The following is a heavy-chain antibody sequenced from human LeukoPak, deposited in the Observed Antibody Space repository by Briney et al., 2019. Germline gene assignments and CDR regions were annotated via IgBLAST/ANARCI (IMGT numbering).Heavy chain of an antibody. J-gene: IGHJ3*02. V-gene: IGHV4-4*07. CDR1: GGSISSYY. D-gene: IGHD3-22*01. CDR3: ARASITMIVEDAFDI. CDR2: IYTSGST. Sequence: PSETLSLTCTVSGGSISSYYWSWIRQPAGKGLEWIGRIYTSGSTNYNPSLKSRVTMSVDTSKNQFSLKLSSVTAADTAVYYCARASITMIVEDAFDIWGQGTMVTVSS.